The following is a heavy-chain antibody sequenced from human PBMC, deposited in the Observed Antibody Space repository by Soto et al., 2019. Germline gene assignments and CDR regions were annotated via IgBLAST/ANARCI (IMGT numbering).Heavy chain of an antibody. V-gene: IGHV3-73*02. CDR2: IRSKTNSYAT. Sequence: EVQLVESGGHLVQPGGSLKLSCAASGFTFSASTMHWVRQASGKGLEWVGRIRSKTNSYATAYAVSLKGRFTISRDDSKNTAYLQMDSLKTEDTSVYYCTANAYDTFVAYLGQGTLVTVSS. CDR1: GFTFSAST. D-gene: IGHD3-16*01. CDR3: TANAYDTFVAY. J-gene: IGHJ4*02.